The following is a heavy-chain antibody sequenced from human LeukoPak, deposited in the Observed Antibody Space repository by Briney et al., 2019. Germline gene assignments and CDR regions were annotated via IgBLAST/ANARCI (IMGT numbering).Heavy chain of an antibody. Sequence: GGSLRLSCAASGFTFSSYWMSWVRQAPGKGLEWVANIKQDGSEKYYVDSVKGRFTISRDNAKNSLYPQMNSLRAEDTAVYYCARDSVYSDSTGLDYMDVWGKGTTVTVSS. CDR2: IKQDGSEK. D-gene: IGHD3-22*01. J-gene: IGHJ6*03. CDR3: ARDSVYSDSTGLDYMDV. V-gene: IGHV3-7*01. CDR1: GFTFSSYW.